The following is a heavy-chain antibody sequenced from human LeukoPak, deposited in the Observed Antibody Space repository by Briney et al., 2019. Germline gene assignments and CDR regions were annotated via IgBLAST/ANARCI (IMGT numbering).Heavy chain of an antibody. Sequence: ASVKVSCKASGFTFTNYGLSWVRQAPGQGLEWMGWISAYNGNTNYAQKLQGRVTMTTDTSTSTAYMELRSLRSDDTAVYYCARDSTRGTIFGVVTDYWGQGTLVTVSS. CDR2: ISAYNGNT. CDR3: ARDSTRGTIFGVVTDY. CDR1: GFTFTNYG. V-gene: IGHV1-18*01. D-gene: IGHD3-3*01. J-gene: IGHJ4*02.